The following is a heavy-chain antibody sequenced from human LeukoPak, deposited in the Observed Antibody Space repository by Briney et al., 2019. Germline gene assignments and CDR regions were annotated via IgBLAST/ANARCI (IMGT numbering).Heavy chain of an antibody. Sequence: GGSLRLSCAASGFTFNIYAMSWVRQAPGKGLEWVSSISSKSDYTFYADSVKGRFTISRDNAKNSLYLQMNSLRVEDTAVYYCAKDRHSYSNAYFFDYWGQGTLVTVSS. CDR2: ISSKSDYT. J-gene: IGHJ4*02. D-gene: IGHD4-11*01. CDR3: AKDRHSYSNAYFFDY. V-gene: IGHV3-21*01. CDR1: GFTFNIYA.